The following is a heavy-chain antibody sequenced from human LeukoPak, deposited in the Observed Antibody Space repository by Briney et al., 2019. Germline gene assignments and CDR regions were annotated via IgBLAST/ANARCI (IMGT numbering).Heavy chain of an antibody. J-gene: IGHJ4*02. CDR1: GFTFSDYY. CDR3: ARGGVVVTDTLNDY. Sequence: GGSLRLSCAASGFTFSDYYMSWIRQAPGKGLEWVSSISSSSSYIYYADSVKGRFTISRDNAKNSLYLQMNSLRAEDTAVYYCARGGVVVTDTLNDYWGQGTLVTVSS. V-gene: IGHV3-11*06. D-gene: IGHD2-21*02. CDR2: ISSSSSYI.